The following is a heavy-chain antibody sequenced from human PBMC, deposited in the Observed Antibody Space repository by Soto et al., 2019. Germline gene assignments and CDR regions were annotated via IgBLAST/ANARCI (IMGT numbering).Heavy chain of an antibody. CDR2: ISDSGST. V-gene: IGHV4-31*03. J-gene: IGHJ5*02. CDR3: ARDLPGHCRGTTCYKANWFDP. Sequence: QVHLQESGPGLVKPPQNLSLTCTVSGGSISSGDYYWCWIRQHPAKGLELIGYISDSGSTHYNPSLRSRVSISVDTSKNQFSLDLTSVTAADTAVYYCARDLPGHCRGTTCYKANWFDPWGQGILVTVSS. CDR1: GGSISSGDYY. D-gene: IGHD2-2*03.